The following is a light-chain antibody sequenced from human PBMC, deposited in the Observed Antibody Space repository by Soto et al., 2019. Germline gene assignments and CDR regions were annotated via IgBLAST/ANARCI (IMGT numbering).Light chain of an antibody. J-gene: IGKJ5*01. CDR2: GAS. CDR1: QSFSSSY. V-gene: IGKV3-20*01. CDR3: QQYGGSPRIT. Sequence: EIVLTPSPGTPSLSPGERATLSCRASQSFSSSYLAWYQQKPGQAPRLLIYGASNRATGIPDRFSGSGSGTDFTLIINRLEPEDVAIYYCQQYGGSPRITFGQGTRLEIK.